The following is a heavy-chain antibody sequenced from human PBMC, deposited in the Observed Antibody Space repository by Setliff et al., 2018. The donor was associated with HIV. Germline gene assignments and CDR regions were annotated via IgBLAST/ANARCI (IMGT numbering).Heavy chain of an antibody. J-gene: IGHJ4*02. D-gene: IGHD2-2*01. CDR3: ARIRGFSN. CDR2: IRYDGSGK. CDR1: GFSFSNYA. Sequence: GGSLRLSCAASGFSFSNYAMHWVRQAPGKGLEWVAFIRYDGSGKSYADSAKGRFTISRDNSKNTLYLQMNSLRAEDTALYYCARIRGFSNWGQGTLVTVSS. V-gene: IGHV3-30*02.